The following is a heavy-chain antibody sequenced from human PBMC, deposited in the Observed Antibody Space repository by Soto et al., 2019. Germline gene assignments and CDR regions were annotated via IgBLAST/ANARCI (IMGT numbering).Heavy chain of an antibody. D-gene: IGHD3-22*01. J-gene: IGHJ5*02. V-gene: IGHV4-38-2*01. CDR1: GYSISSGYY. CDR2: IYLGGST. Sequence: SETLSLTCAVSGYSISSGYYWGWLRQPPGKGLEWIGSIYLGGSTYYNPSLNSRVTLSIDMTNNHVSLILNSVTAADTAVYYCARVGPWVPYYYDSSPYTFENWFDPWGQGTLVTVSS. CDR3: ARVGPWVPYYYDSSPYTFENWFDP.